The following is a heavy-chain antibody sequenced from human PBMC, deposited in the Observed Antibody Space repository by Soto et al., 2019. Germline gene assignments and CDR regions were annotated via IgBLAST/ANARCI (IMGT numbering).Heavy chain of an antibody. CDR1: GGSIGAYY. CDR3: NSGIVANKVDY. J-gene: IGHJ4*02. V-gene: IGHV4-59*08. CDR2: IYYRGNT. Sequence: SETLSLTYTVSGGSIGAYYWSWIRQPPGKGLEWIGYIYYRGNTGYNPSLKSRVTISLDTPKNQFSLKLSSVTAADTAVYYCNSGIVANKVDYWGQGTLVTVSS. D-gene: IGHD5-12*01.